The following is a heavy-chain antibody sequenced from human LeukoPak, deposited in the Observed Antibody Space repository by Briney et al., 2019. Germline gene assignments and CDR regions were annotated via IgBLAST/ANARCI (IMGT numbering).Heavy chain of an antibody. CDR1: GYTFTSYA. CDR2: INAGNANT. J-gene: IGHJ4*02. V-gene: IGHV1-3*01. CDR3: ARLRGYSYNFDY. D-gene: IGHD5-18*01. Sequence: ASVKVSCKASGYTFTSYAMHWVRQAPGQRLEWMGWINAGNANTKYSQKFQGRVTITRDTSASTAYMELSSLRSEDTAIYYCARLRGYSYNFDYWGQGTLVTASS.